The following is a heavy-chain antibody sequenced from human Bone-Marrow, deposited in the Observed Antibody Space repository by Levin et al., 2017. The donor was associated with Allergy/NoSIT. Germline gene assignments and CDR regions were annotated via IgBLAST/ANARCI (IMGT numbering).Heavy chain of an antibody. CDR2: LSWNSGDI. V-gene: IGHV3-9*01. J-gene: IGHJ4*02. CDR3: VKDQGSSAWAFEY. Sequence: SLKISCAASGFIFDDYAMHWVRQVPGKGLEWVSGLSWNSGDIAYADSVKGRFTITRDNAKNSLNLQMNSLRPEDTAFYYCVKDQGSSAWAFEYWGQGTLVTVSA. D-gene: IGHD6-19*01. CDR1: GFIFDDYA.